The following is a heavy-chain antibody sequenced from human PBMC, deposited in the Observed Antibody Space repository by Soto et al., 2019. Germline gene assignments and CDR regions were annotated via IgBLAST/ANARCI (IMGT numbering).Heavy chain of an antibody. CDR1: GGSVSNNSYY. CDR2: VYYSGSA. D-gene: IGHD3-10*01. Sequence: QLQLLESGPGLVKPSETRSLTCTVSGGSVSNNSYYWGWIRQPPGRRLEWIGSVYYSGSAYYNPSLKSRLTISVDTSMNHFSLKLSSVTAADTAIYYCARRPLVRGIIPYYFDYWGQGTLVTVSS. V-gene: IGHV4-39*02. J-gene: IGHJ4*02. CDR3: ARRPLVRGIIPYYFDY.